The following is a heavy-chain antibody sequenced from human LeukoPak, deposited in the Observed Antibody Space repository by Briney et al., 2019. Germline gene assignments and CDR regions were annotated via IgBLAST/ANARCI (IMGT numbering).Heavy chain of an antibody. D-gene: IGHD3-22*01. Sequence: SGGSLRLSCAASGFTFSSYDMNWVRQAPGKGLEWVSYISSSASSIYYADSVKGRFTISRDNSKNTLYLQMNGLRAEDTAVYYCARVGSNGYYYVNYWGQGTLVTVSS. CDR3: ARVGSNGYYYVNY. CDR1: GFTFSSYD. V-gene: IGHV3-48*03. CDR2: ISSSASSI. J-gene: IGHJ4*02.